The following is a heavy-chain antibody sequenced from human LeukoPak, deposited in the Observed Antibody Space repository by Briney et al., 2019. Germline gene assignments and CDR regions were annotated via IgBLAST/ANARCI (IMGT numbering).Heavy chain of an antibody. Sequence: PGGSLRLPCVASGFTSGNYWMHWVRQAPGKGPEWVSRIDDDGTDTHYAVSVKGRFTISRDNAKNTLYLQMNSLRGEDTAVYYCARGMLSSAGYHWYYYMDVWGKGAMVTVSS. V-gene: IGHV3-74*01. J-gene: IGHJ6*03. CDR2: IDDDGTDT. CDR3: ARGMLSSAGYHWYYYMDV. CDR1: GFTSGNYW. D-gene: IGHD3-3*01.